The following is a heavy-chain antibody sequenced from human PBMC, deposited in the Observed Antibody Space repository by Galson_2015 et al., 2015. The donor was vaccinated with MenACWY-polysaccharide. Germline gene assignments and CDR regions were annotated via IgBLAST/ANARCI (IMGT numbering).Heavy chain of an antibody. CDR3: ARDFRETNPRYCSSTSCYIDEYFQH. J-gene: IGHJ1*01. CDR2: IYTSGST. CDR1: GGSISSYY. Sequence: SETLSLTCTVSGGSISSYYWSWIRQPAGEGLEWIGRIYTSGSTNYNPSLKSRVTMSVDTSENQFSLKLSSVTAADTAVYYCARDFRETNPRYCSSTSCYIDEYFQHWGQGTLVTVSS. D-gene: IGHD2-2*02. V-gene: IGHV4-4*07.